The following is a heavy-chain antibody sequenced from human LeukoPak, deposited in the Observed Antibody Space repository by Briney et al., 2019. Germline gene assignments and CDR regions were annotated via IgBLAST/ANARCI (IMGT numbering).Heavy chain of an antibody. Sequence: SETLSLTCTVSGGSISGSSYYWSWIRQPPGKGLEGIGYVHYSGVKRYNPSLKSRVSISVDTSKDQYSLKLNSVTAADTAVYFCSRGGGGIPFDSWGQGTLVTVSS. D-gene: IGHD2-21*01. V-gene: IGHV4-61*01. CDR3: SRGGGGIPFDS. CDR1: GGSISGSSYY. J-gene: IGHJ4*01. CDR2: VHYSGVK.